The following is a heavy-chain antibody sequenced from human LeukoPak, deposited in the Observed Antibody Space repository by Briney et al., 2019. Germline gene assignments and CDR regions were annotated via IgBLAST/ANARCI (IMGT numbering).Heavy chain of an antibody. CDR2: IYPGDSDT. J-gene: IGHJ4*02. CDR3: ARQSIRGVLSGFDY. D-gene: IGHD3-10*01. Sequence: GESLKISCKGSGYSFTSYWIGWVRHMPGKGLEWMGIIYPGDSDTRYSPSFQGQVTISADKSIKTAYLEWSSLKASDTAFYYCARQSIRGVLSGFDYWGQGTLVTVSS. CDR1: GYSFTSYW. V-gene: IGHV5-51*01.